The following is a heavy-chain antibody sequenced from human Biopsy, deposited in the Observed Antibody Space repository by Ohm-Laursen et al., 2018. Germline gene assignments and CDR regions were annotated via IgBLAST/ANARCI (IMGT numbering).Heavy chain of an antibody. D-gene: IGHD6-19*01. CDR3: ARSTGWYGDLYYFDY. CDR1: GYSFTSYY. J-gene: IGHJ4*02. Sequence: ASVKASCKASGYSFTSYYMHWVRQAPGQGLEWMGMINPSGSTTSYPQIFQGRVTMTRDTSKSTVYMELSSLRSADTAVYFCARSTGWYGDLYYFDYWGQGTLVTVSS. V-gene: IGHV1-46*01. CDR2: INPSGSTT.